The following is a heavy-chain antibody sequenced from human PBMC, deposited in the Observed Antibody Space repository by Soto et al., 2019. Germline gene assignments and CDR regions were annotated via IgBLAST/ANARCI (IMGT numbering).Heavy chain of an antibody. J-gene: IGHJ5*01. CDR1: GGSVSSGSYY. V-gene: IGHV4-61*01. CDR3: ARVVSKYYYGSGSYEGLFDS. D-gene: IGHD3-10*01. Sequence: PSETLSLTCTVSGGSVSSGSYYWSWIRQPPGKGLEWIGYIYYSGSTNYNPSLKSRVTISVDTSKNQFSLKLSSVTAADTAVYYCARVVSKYYYGSGSYEGLFDSWGQGSLVIVSS. CDR2: IYYSGST.